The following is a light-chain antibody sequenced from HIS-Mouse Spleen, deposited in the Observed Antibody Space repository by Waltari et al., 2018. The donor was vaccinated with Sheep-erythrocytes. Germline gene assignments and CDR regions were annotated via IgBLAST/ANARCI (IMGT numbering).Light chain of an antibody. V-gene: IGKV3-20*01. J-gene: IGKJ2*01. CDR1: QSVSSSY. CDR2: GAS. CDR3: QQYGSSPT. Sequence: EIVLTQSHGTLSLSPGERATLSCRASQSVSSSYLAWYQQKPCQAPRLLIYGASSRATGIPDRFSGSGSGTDFTLTISRLEPEDFAVYYCQQYGSSPTFGQGTKLEIK.